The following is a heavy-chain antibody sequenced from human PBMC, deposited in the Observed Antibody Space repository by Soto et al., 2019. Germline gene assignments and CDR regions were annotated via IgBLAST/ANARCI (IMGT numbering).Heavy chain of an antibody. CDR2: ISGGGDST. V-gene: IGHV3-23*01. D-gene: IGHD6-6*01. CDR1: GVFFSNYH. Sequence: EVQLLESGGALVQPGGSLRLSCAASGVFFSNYHMSWVRQSPGKGLQWVAAISGGGDSTYYADSVKGRFTISRDNADKPLWLQMNTLRAGRTAVYYCVKYGGDAARLTFYYGLDVWGQGTPVTVSS. CDR3: VKYGGDAARLTFYYGLDV. J-gene: IGHJ6*02.